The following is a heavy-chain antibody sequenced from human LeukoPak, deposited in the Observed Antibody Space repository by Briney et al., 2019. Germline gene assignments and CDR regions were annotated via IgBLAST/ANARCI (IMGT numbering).Heavy chain of an antibody. CDR1: GFTVSSNY. V-gene: IGHV3-66*01. Sequence: GGSLRLSCAASGFTVSSNYMSWVRQAPGKGLEWGSVIYSGGSTYYADSVKGGFTTSRDNSKNTLYLQMNSLRAEDTAVYYCARKDSGYDWVYDYWGQGTLVTVSS. CDR2: IYSGGST. D-gene: IGHD5-12*01. J-gene: IGHJ4*02. CDR3: ARKDSGYDWVYDY.